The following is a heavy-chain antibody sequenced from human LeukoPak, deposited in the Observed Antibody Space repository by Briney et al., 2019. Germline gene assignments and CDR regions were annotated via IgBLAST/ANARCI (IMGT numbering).Heavy chain of an antibody. J-gene: IGHJ4*02. CDR3: AGGSGPGWLRPFDY. CDR2: ISSSSSTI. Sequence: PGGSLRLSCAASGFTFSSYSMNWVRQAPGKGLEWVSYISSSSSTIYYADSVKGRFTISRDNAKNSLYLQMNSLRAEDTAVYYCAGGSGPGWLRPFDYWGQGTLVTVSS. D-gene: IGHD6-19*01. V-gene: IGHV3-48*01. CDR1: GFTFSSYS.